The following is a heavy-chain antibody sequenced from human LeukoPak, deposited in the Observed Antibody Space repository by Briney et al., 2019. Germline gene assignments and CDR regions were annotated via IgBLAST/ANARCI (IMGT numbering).Heavy chain of an antibody. CDR2: ISYDGSNK. V-gene: IGHV3-30-3*01. Sequence: GGSLRPSCAASGFTCSSYAMHWVRQGPGKGLEGGAGISYDGSNKYYADSGKGRFTISRGTSKTTLYLQMNSLRAEDTAVSSCARANRRLTMIVDGMDVWGQGTTVTVSS. CDR3: ARANRRLTMIVDGMDV. J-gene: IGHJ6*02. CDR1: GFTCSSYA. D-gene: IGHD3-22*01.